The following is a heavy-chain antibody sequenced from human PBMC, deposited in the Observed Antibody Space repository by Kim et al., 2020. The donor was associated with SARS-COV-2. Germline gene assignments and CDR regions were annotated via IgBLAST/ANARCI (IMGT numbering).Heavy chain of an antibody. CDR1: GFTFSSFA. J-gene: IGHJ6*02. CDR3: AKGHETDSGAHYDYYAMDV. Sequence: GGSLRLSCSVSGFTFSSFAMSWVRQAPGKGLEWVSFISGSGGSTYYADSVKGRFTISRDNSKNTMYLQMNSLRVDDMAVYFCAKGHETDSGAHYDYYAMDVWGQGTTVTVSS. V-gene: IGHV3-23*01. CDR2: ISGSGGST. D-gene: IGHD4-17*01.